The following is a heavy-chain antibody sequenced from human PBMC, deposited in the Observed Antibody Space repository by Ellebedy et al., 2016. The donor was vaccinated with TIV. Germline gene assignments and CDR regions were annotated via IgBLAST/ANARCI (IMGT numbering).Heavy chain of an antibody. CDR1: GFTFSDSA. V-gene: IGHV3-73*01. CDR2: IRRKADNVAA. CDR3: TRHFSAMFWDV. D-gene: IGHD3-9*01. J-gene: IGHJ6*04. Sequence: GESLKISCEASGFTFSDSAIHWVRQAPGKGLEWVGRIRRKADNVAAAYAASVGGRFTVSRDDSKNTAYLQMNSLKTEDTAVYYCTRHFSAMFWDVWGKGTTVTVSS.